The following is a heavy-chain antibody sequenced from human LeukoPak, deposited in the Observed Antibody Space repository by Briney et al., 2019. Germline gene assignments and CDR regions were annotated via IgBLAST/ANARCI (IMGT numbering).Heavy chain of an antibody. Sequence: PGGSLRLSCAASGFTFSSYGMHWVRQAPGKGLEWVSSISSSSSYIYYADSVKGRFTISRDNAKNSLYLQMNSLRAEDTAVYYCARMGGSSWYFDYWGQGTLVTVSS. V-gene: IGHV3-21*01. CDR2: ISSSSSYI. CDR1: GFTFSSYG. J-gene: IGHJ4*02. CDR3: ARMGGSSWYFDY. D-gene: IGHD6-13*01.